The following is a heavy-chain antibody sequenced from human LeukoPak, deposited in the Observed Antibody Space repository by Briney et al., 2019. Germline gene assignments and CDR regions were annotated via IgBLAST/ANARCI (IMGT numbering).Heavy chain of an antibody. D-gene: IGHD2-21*02. CDR1: GGSISSYY. CDR3: AGAYCGGDCYSGRAFDI. Sequence: SETLSLTCTVSGGSISSYYWSWIRQPPGKGLEWIGNIYYSGSTNYNPSLKSRVTISVDTSKSQFSLKLSSVTAADTAVYYCAGAYCGGDCYSGRAFDIWGQGTMVTVSS. CDR2: IYYSGST. V-gene: IGHV4-59*01. J-gene: IGHJ3*02.